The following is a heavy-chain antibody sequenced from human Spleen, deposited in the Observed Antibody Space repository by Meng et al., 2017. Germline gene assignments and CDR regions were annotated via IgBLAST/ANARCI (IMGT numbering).Heavy chain of an antibody. CDR3: ARDGVGYGSGTNKWFDP. Sequence: QGWLHRSCSGLVERAQPLPPLCTLSGGSISSGGYYSNCIRHTRGQGREWIGDLYYGGTTFSNPSLKSLVTISVETSKNPYSLKPSSVTAADTAVYFCARDGVGYGSGTNKWFDPWCQGTLVTVSS. J-gene: IGHJ5*02. CDR2: LYYGGTT. V-gene: IGHV4-31*01. D-gene: IGHD3-10*01. CDR1: GGSISSGGYY.